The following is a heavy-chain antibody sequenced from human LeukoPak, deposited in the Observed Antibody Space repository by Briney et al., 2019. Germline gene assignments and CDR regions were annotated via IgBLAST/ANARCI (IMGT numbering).Heavy chain of an antibody. Sequence: GGSLRLSCAASGFTFNNYGLIWVRQAPGKGLEWVAAISNDGGGIMYAAFVEGRFTISRDNSKNTLFLQMNSLRAEDTALYYCAKGSTGYFADLWGLGTLVTVSS. CDR3: AKGSTGYFADL. V-gene: IGHV3-23*01. CDR2: ISNDGGGI. D-gene: IGHD3-22*01. CDR1: GFTFNNYG. J-gene: IGHJ5*02.